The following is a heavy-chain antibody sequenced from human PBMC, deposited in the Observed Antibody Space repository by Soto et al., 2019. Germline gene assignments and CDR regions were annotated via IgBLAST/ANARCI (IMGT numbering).Heavy chain of an antibody. V-gene: IGHV3-74*01. CDR3: ARGLRGYYGMDV. J-gene: IGHJ6*02. CDR1: GFSFNTYW. Sequence: EVQLVESGGGLVQPGGSLRLSCAASGFSFNTYWMHWVRQAPGKGLVWVSRISADGSITNHADSVRGRFTISRDNAKNTVYPQMNSLRAEDTAVYYCARGLRGYYGMDVWGQGTTVTVSS. CDR2: ISADGSIT.